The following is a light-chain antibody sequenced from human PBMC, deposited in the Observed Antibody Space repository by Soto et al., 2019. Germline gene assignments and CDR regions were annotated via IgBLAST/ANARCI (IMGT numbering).Light chain of an antibody. CDR2: GAS. V-gene: IGKV3D-7*01. Sequence: NVLTQSPGTLSLSPGERATLSCRASQTISSNYLAWYQQKPGQAPRLLIYGASTRATAIPARFSGSGSGTDFTLTVSSLQPEDFAVYYCQHDYNLLTFGGGTKVDIK. CDR1: QTISSNY. J-gene: IGKJ4*01. CDR3: QHDYNLLT.